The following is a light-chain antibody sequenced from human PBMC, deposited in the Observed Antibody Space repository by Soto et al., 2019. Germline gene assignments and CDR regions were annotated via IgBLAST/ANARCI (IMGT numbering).Light chain of an antibody. CDR3: MQGTHWPIT. V-gene: IGKV2-30*02. J-gene: IGKJ5*01. Sequence: DLVMTQTPLSLPVTLGQPASISRRSDQSLVHSDGIAYFSWFQQRPGRSPRRLIYKVSNRDSGVPARFSGSGSGTDFALKISRVEAEDVGVYYCMQGTHWPITFGQGTRLEIK. CDR2: KVS. CDR1: QSLVHSDGIAY.